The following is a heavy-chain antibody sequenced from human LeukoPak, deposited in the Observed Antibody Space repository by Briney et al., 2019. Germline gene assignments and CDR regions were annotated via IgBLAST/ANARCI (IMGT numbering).Heavy chain of an antibody. CDR3: ARDGSSWPFFDS. J-gene: IGHJ4*02. D-gene: IGHD6-13*01. Sequence: SETLSLTCTVSGGSISSYQWSWIRQPAGKGLGWIGRIFASGSTNYNPSLKSRVTMSVDTSKNQFSLKLISVTAADTAVYYCARDGSSWPFFDSWGQGTLVTVSS. V-gene: IGHV4-4*07. CDR2: IFASGST. CDR1: GGSISSYQ.